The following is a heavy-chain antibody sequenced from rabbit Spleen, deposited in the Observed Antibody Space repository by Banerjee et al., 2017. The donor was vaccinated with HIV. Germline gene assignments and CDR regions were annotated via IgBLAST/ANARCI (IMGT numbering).Heavy chain of an antibody. CDR1: GFDFSSYG. J-gene: IGHJ4*01. CDR3: IREVAAKFNL. D-gene: IGHD4-1*01. CDR2: IDPVFGIT. Sequence: QEQLVESGGGLVQPGGSLKLSCKASGFDFSSYGVSWVRQAPGKGLEWIGYIDPVFGITYYANWVNGRFTISSHNAQNTLFLQLNSLTAADTATYFCIREVAAKFNLWGQGTLGTVS. V-gene: IGHV1S47*01.